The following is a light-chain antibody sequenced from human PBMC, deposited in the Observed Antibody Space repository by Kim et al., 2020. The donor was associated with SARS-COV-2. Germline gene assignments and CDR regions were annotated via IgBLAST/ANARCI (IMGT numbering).Light chain of an antibody. V-gene: IGKV1-39*01. CDR3: QQNYSLPRT. CDR1: QGISFS. Sequence: ASIGDRVTSTCRASQGISFSLNWYQQKPGKAPEVLINAASSLRSGVPSRFSGSGSGTDFTLTINSLQPEDFATYYCQQNYSLPRTFGQGTKVDIK. J-gene: IGKJ1*01. CDR2: AAS.